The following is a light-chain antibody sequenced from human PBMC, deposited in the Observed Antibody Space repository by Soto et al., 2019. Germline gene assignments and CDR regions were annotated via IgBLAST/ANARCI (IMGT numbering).Light chain of an antibody. J-gene: IGKJ2*01. CDR2: ATS. CDR1: QTISRY. V-gene: IGKV1-39*01. CDR3: QQRYSNMYT. Sequence: DIQMTQSPSSLSASVGDKVTITCRASQTISRYLNWYRQKPGKAPELLIYATSTLQSGVPSRFSGSGSGTDFTLTITSLQAEDFATYYGQQRYSNMYTFGQGTKVDIK.